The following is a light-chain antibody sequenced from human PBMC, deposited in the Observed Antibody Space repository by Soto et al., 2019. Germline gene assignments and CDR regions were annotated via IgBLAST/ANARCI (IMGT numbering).Light chain of an antibody. CDR3: GTWDSSLSVAL. J-gene: IGLJ2*01. CDR2: DNN. V-gene: IGLV1-51*01. CDR1: SSNIGTNY. Sequence: QSVLTQPLSVSAAPGQKVTISCSGSSSNIGTNYVCWYQQFPGTAPRLLIYDNNKRPSGIPDRFSGSKSGTSATLGITGLQTGDEADYYCGTWDSSLSVALFGGGTKLTVL.